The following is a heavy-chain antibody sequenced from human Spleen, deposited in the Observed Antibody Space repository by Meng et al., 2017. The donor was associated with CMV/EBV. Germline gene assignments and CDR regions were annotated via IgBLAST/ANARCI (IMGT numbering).Heavy chain of an antibody. Sequence: GGSLRLSCAASGFTFSSYAMHWVRQAPGKGLEWVAVISYDRSNKYYADSVKGRFTISRDNSKNTLCLQMNSLRAEDTAVYYCASETGDGGYFDFWGQGTLVTVSS. D-gene: IGHD7-27*01. CDR1: GFTFSSYA. V-gene: IGHV3-30-3*01. CDR2: ISYDRSNK. J-gene: IGHJ4*02. CDR3: ASETGDGGYFDF.